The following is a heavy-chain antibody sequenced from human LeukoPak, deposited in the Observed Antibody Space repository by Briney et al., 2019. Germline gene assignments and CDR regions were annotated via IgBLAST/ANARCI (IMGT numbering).Heavy chain of an antibody. J-gene: IGHJ6*02. D-gene: IGHD4-17*01. Sequence: GGSLRLSCAAPGFTFSSYAMHWVRQAPGKGLEWVAVISYDGSNKYNADSVKGRFIISRDNSKNTLYLQMNSLRAEDTAVYYCARNPSDYGDYVPYNYYYGMDVWGQGTTVTVSS. CDR2: ISYDGSNK. CDR3: ARNPSDYGDYVPYNYYYGMDV. V-gene: IGHV3-30-3*01. CDR1: GFTFSSYA.